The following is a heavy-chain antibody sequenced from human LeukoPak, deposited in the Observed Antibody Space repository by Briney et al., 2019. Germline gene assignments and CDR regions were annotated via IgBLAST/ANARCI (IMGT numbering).Heavy chain of an antibody. D-gene: IGHD3-22*01. Sequence: ASVKVSCKASGYTFTGYYMHWVRQAPGQGLEWMGWINPNSGGTNYAQKFQGRVTTTRDTSISTAYMELSRLRSDDTAVYYCARGDRRYDSSGYKRGGPDYWGQGTLVTVSS. CDR3: ARGDRRYDSSGYKRGGPDY. J-gene: IGHJ4*02. CDR2: INPNSGGT. CDR1: GYTFTGYY. V-gene: IGHV1-2*02.